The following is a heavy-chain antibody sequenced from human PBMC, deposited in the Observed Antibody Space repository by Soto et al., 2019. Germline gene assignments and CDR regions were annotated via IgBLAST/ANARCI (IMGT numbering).Heavy chain of an antibody. CDR3: TTLPSRWSGYGMDF. CDR1: GFTFSNAW. CDR2: IKSKTDGGTT. Sequence: PGGSLRLSCAASGFTFSNAWMNWARQAPGKGLEWVGRIKSKTDGGTTDYAAPVKGRFTISRDDSKNTLYLQMNSLKTEDTAVYYCTTLPSRWSGYGMDFWGQGTTVTVSS. V-gene: IGHV3-15*07. D-gene: IGHD3-3*01. J-gene: IGHJ6*02.